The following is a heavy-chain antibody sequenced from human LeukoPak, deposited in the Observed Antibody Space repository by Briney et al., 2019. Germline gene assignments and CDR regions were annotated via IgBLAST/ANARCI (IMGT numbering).Heavy chain of an antibody. Sequence: GGSLRLSCAASGFTFSSYEMNWVRQAPGKGLEWVSYISSSGSTIYYADSVKGRFTISRDNAKNSLYLQMNSLRAEDTAVYYCAREAVGNFDYWGQGTLVTVSS. V-gene: IGHV3-48*03. CDR2: ISSSGSTI. J-gene: IGHJ4*02. CDR1: GFTFSSYE. CDR3: AREAVGNFDY.